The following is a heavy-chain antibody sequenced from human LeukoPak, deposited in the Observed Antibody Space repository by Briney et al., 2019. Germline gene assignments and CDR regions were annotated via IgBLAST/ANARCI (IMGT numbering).Heavy chain of an antibody. V-gene: IGHV3-48*04. CDR1: GFTVSSNY. D-gene: IGHD2-2*01. CDR2: ISSASSSI. Sequence: PGGSLRLSCAASGFTVSSNYMSWVRQAPGKGLEWVSYISSASSSIYYADSVKGRFTISRDNAKNSLFLQMNSLRAEDTAVYYCARLPAYCSSTSCYYDYWGQGTLVTVSS. CDR3: ARLPAYCSSTSCYYDY. J-gene: IGHJ4*02.